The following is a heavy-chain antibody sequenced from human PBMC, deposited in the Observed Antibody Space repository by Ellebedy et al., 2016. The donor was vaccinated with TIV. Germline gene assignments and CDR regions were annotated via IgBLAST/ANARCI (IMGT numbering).Heavy chain of an antibody. Sequence: MPSETLSLTCTVSGGSISSSDHYWGWIRQPPGKGLEWIGSIYYSGSTYYKPSLKSRVTMSLDTSKNQFSLKVNSVTAADTAIYYCASHRGFYSGWSFDYWGQGTLITVSS. V-gene: IGHV4-39*07. J-gene: IGHJ4*02. CDR3: ASHRGFYSGWSFDY. CDR1: GGSISSSDHY. D-gene: IGHD5-12*01. CDR2: IYYSGST.